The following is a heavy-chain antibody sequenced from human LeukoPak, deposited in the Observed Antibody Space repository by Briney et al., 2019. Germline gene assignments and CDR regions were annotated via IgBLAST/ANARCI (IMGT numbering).Heavy chain of an antibody. CDR3: AKDALLWFGELFGGSDFYFDY. V-gene: IGHV3-30*02. Sequence: GGSLRLSCAASGFTFSSYGMHWVRQAPGKGLEWVAFIRYDGSNKYYADSVKGRFTISRDNSKNTLYLQMNSLRAEDTAVYYCAKDALLWFGELFGGSDFYFDYWGQGTLVTVS. CDR2: IRYDGSNK. D-gene: IGHD3-10*01. CDR1: GFTFSSYG. J-gene: IGHJ4*02.